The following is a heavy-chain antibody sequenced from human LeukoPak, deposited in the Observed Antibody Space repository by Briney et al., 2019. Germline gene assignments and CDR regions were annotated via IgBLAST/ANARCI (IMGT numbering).Heavy chain of an antibody. Sequence: GESLKISCKGSGYSFTSYWIGWVRQMPGKGLEWMGIIYPGDSDTRYSPSFQGQVTISADKSISTAYLQWSSLKASDTAMYYCARGGYDSSGYYEGGDYWGQGTLVTVSS. D-gene: IGHD3-22*01. V-gene: IGHV5-51*01. J-gene: IGHJ4*02. CDR3: ARGGYDSSGYYEGGDY. CDR1: GYSFTSYW. CDR2: IYPGDSDT.